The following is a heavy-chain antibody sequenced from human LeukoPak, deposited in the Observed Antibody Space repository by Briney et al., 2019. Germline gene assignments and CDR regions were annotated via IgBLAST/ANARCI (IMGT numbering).Heavy chain of an antibody. V-gene: IGHV4-31*03. Sequence: PSQTLSLTCTVSGGSISSGGYYWSWIRQHPGKGLEWIGCIYYSGSTYYNPSLKSRVTISVDTSKNQFSLKLSSVTAADTAVYYCARAHYGDPLLHYFDYWGQGTLVTVSS. CDR3: ARAHYGDPLLHYFDY. CDR1: GGSISSGGYY. CDR2: IYYSGST. J-gene: IGHJ4*02. D-gene: IGHD4-17*01.